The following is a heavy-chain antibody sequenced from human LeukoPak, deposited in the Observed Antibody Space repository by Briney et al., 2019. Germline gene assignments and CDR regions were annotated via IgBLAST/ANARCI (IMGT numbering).Heavy chain of an antibody. J-gene: IGHJ5*02. Sequence: SETLSLTCIVSGYSISSGYFWGWVRQPPGKDLEWIGSIYHRGTTHYNPSLKSRVTMSVDTSKNQFSLKLSSVTAADTAVYYCARDSGTTGEVKFDPWGQGTLVTVSS. CDR2: IYHRGTT. D-gene: IGHD3-10*01. CDR1: GYSISSGYF. V-gene: IGHV4-38-2*02. CDR3: ARDSGTTGEVKFDP.